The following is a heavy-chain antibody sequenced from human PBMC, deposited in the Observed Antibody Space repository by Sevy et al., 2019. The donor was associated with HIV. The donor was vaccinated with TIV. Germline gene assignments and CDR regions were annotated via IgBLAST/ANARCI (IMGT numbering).Heavy chain of an antibody. D-gene: IGHD6-19*01. J-gene: IGHJ4*02. CDR1: GFTFSSYG. CDR2: IWYDGSNK. Sequence: GGSLRLSCAASGFTFSSYGMHWVRQAPGKGLEWVAIIWYDGSNKKYADSVKGRFSISRDNSKNTLYLQMNSLRAEDTAVYYCAREGIGVAGIGYYFDYWGQGTLVTVS. V-gene: IGHV3-33*01. CDR3: AREGIGVAGIGYYFDY.